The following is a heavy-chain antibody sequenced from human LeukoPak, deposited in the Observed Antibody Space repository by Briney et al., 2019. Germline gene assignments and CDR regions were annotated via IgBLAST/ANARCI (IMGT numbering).Heavy chain of an antibody. D-gene: IGHD5-12*01. CDR1: GFTFSSYE. Sequence: PGGSLRLSCAASGFTFSSYEMNWVRQAPGKGLEWVSYISSSGSTIYYADSVKGRFTISRDNAKNSLYLQMNSLRAEDTAFYYCAINGGGDSGYGNFDYWGQGTLVTVSS. CDR3: AINGGGDSGYGNFDY. V-gene: IGHV3-48*03. CDR2: ISSSGSTI. J-gene: IGHJ4*02.